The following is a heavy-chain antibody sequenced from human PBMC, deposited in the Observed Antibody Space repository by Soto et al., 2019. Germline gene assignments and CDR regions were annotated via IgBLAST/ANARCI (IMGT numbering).Heavy chain of an antibody. J-gene: IGHJ4*02. CDR1: GGSVSSGSYY. CDR2: IYYSGST. Sequence: QVQLQESGPGLVKPSETLSLTCTVSGGSVSSGSYYWSWIRQPPGKGLEWIGYIYYSGSTKYNPSLTSRVTISVDTSKNQFSLKLSSMTAADTAVYYCARSGSGSGWLGGQGTLVTVSS. V-gene: IGHV4-61*01. D-gene: IGHD6-19*01. CDR3: ARSGSGSGWL.